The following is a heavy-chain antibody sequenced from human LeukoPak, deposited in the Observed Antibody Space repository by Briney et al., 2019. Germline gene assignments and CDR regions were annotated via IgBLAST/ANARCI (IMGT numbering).Heavy chain of an antibody. V-gene: IGHV4-59*08. CDR2: VYYSGST. J-gene: IGHJ3*02. CDR3: AVNSTRHTFDI. Sequence: SKTLSLTCTALGGPIIPTSWAWFRQSPGRGLEWIGSVYYSGSTNYNPSLKSRVSISVDTSKNQFSLELSSVTAADTAVYYCAVNSTRHTFDIWGQGTMVTVSS. CDR1: GGPIIPTS. D-gene: IGHD5-24*01.